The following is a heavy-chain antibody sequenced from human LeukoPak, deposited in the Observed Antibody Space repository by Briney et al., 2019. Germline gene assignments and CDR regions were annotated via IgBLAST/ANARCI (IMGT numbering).Heavy chain of an antibody. D-gene: IGHD2-2*01. CDR1: GVSISGYY. J-gene: IGHJ3*02. CDR2: IYYSGST. V-gene: IGHV4-59*06. Sequence: SETLSLTCTVSGVSISGYYWSWIRQHPGKGLEWIGYIYYSGSTYYNPSLKSRVTISVDTSKNQFSLKLSSVTAADTAVYYCARDRGDCSSTSCYWGAAFDIWGQGTMVTVSS. CDR3: ARDRGDCSSTSCYWGAAFDI.